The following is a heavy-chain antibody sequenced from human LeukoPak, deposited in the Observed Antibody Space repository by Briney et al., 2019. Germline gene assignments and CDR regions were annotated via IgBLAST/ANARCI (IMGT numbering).Heavy chain of an antibody. Sequence: SETLSLTCTVSGGSISSYYWSWIRQPPGKGLEWIGYIYYSGGTNYNPSLKSRVTISVDTSKNQFSLKLSSVTAADTAVYYCARVGYCSSTSCGFDPWGQGTLVTVSS. CDR3: ARVGYCSSTSCGFDP. CDR2: IYYSGGT. CDR1: GGSISSYY. J-gene: IGHJ5*02. D-gene: IGHD2-2*01. V-gene: IGHV4-59*01.